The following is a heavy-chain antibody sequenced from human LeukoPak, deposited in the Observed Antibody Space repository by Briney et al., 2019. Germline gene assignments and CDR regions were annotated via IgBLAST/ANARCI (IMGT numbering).Heavy chain of an antibody. CDR1: GFTLSNAW. D-gene: IGHD3-3*01. CDR2: IKTKTEGGTT. J-gene: IGHJ4*02. V-gene: IGHV3-15*01. CDR3: TKASFGVFMNYFDY. Sequence: MAGGSLRLSCAASGFTLSNAWMSWVRQAPGKGLEWVGRIKTKTEGGTTEYAAPVKGRFTISRDDSKSTLYLQMNSLKTEDTAVYYCTKASFGVFMNYFDYWGQGALVTVSS.